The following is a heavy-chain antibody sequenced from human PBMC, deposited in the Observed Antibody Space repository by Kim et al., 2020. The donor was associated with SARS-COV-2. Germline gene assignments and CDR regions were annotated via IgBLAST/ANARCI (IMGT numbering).Heavy chain of an antibody. J-gene: IGHJ6*02. CDR2: IYYRGGT. D-gene: IGHD6-13*01. V-gene: IGHV4-59*01. CDR1: GGSFSTYH. Sequence: SQTLSLSCTVSGGSFSTYHWSWIRQPPGKGLEWIGYIYYRGGTDYNPSLRSRLTISLDTSKNQFSLRLNSVTPADTAVYYCARDLTPYSSTSRGMDVWGQGTTVTVS. CDR3: ARDLTPYSSTSRGMDV.